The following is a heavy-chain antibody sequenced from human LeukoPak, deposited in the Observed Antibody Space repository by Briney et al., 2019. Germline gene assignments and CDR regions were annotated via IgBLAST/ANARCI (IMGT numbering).Heavy chain of an antibody. CDR3: AKDPHSSGWYGFAFDI. CDR2: IRYDGSNK. Sequence: GGSLRLSCAASGFTFSSYGMHWVRQAPGKGLEWVAFIRYDGSNKYYADSVKGRFTISRDNSKNTLYLQMNSLRAEDTAVYYCAKDPHSSGWYGFAFDIWDQGTMVTVSS. CDR1: GFTFSSYG. D-gene: IGHD6-19*01. V-gene: IGHV3-30*02. J-gene: IGHJ3*02.